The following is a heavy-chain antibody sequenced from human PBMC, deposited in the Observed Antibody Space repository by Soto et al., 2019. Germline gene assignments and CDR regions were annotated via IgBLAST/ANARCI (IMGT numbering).Heavy chain of an antibody. Sequence: SETLSLTCAVYGGSFSGHSWTWIRQSPGKGLEWIGDINHSGRVNYNPSLKSRVTISLDTSKNQFSLTLSSVTAADKAMYYCLSDVKFGATWSSGFGYWGQGTPVTVSS. CDR2: INHSGRV. J-gene: IGHJ4*02. D-gene: IGHD2-8*02. CDR1: GGSFSGHS. V-gene: IGHV4-34*01. CDR3: LSDVKFGATWSSGFGY.